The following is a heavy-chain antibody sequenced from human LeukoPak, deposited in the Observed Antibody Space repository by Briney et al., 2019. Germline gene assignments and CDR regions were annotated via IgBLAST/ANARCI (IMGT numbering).Heavy chain of an antibody. V-gene: IGHV3-23*01. CDR1: GFTFSNHG. D-gene: IGHD3-10*01. J-gene: IGHJ4*02. CDR2: ISPSGDIT. Sequence: GGSLRLSCAASGFTFSNHGMNWVRQAPGKGLEWVSGISPSGDITYYADSVKGRFTISRDNSKYTLYLEVISLTAEDAAVYYCAKDDAWLRFGEWSQGTLVTVSS. CDR3: AKDDAWLRFGE.